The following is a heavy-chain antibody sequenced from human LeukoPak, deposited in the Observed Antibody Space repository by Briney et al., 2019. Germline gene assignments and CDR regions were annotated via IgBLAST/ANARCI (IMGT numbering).Heavy chain of an antibody. V-gene: IGHV4-34*01. CDR3: VRPDDNSFDF. CDR2: INHSGST. Sequence: SETLSLTCAVYGGSFSGYYWSWIRQPPGKGLEWIGEINHSGSTNYNPSLKSRVTISVDTSKNQFSLKLSSVTAADTAVYYCVRPDDNSFDFWGQGTMVAVSS. CDR1: GGSFSGYY. J-gene: IGHJ3*01. D-gene: IGHD3-9*01.